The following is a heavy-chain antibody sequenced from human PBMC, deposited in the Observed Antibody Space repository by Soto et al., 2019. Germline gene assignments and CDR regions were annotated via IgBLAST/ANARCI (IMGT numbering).Heavy chain of an antibody. Sequence: GGSLRLSCAASGFTFSSYSMNWVRQAPGKGLEWVSSISSSSSYIYYADSVKGRFTISRDNAKNSLYLQMNSLRAEDTALYYCAKALYCSSTSCPGSFDYWGQGTLVTVSS. D-gene: IGHD2-2*01. V-gene: IGHV3-21*04. J-gene: IGHJ4*02. CDR3: AKALYCSSTSCPGSFDY. CDR2: ISSSSSYI. CDR1: GFTFSSYS.